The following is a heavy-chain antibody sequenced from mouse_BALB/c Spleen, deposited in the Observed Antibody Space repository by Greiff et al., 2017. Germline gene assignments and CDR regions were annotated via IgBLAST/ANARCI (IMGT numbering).Heavy chain of an antibody. Sequence: QVQLKESSAELARPGASVKMSCKASGYTFTSYTMHWVKQRPGQGLEWIGYINPSSGYTEYNQKFKDKTTLTADKSSSTAYMQLSSLTSEDSAVYYCARRDYGSRIPFAYWGQGTLVTVSA. D-gene: IGHD1-1*01. V-gene: IGHV1-4*02. CDR3: ARRDYGSRIPFAY. CDR1: GYTFTSYT. CDR2: INPSSGYT. J-gene: IGHJ3*01.